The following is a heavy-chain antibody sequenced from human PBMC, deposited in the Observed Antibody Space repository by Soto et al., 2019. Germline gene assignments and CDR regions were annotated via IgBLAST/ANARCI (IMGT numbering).Heavy chain of an antibody. J-gene: IGHJ4*02. Sequence: GGSLRLSCAASGFTVSSNYMSWVRQAPGKGLEWVSVIYSGGSTYYADSAKGRFTISRDNSKNTLYLQMNSLRAEDTAVYYCARGSYLNYFDYWGQGTLVTVSS. V-gene: IGHV3-66*01. CDR2: IYSGGST. D-gene: IGHD1-26*01. CDR1: GFTVSSNY. CDR3: ARGSYLNYFDY.